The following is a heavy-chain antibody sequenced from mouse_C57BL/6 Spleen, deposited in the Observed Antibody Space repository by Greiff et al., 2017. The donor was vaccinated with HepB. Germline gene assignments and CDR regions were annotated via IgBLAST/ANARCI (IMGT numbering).Heavy chain of an antibody. J-gene: IGHJ4*01. CDR3: ATPYYYGSSEGAMDY. CDR1: GFTFSSYA. D-gene: IGHD1-1*01. V-gene: IGHV5-4*01. CDR2: ISDGGSYT. Sequence: EVQRVESGGGLVKPGGSLKLSCAASGFTFSSYAMSWVRQTPEKRLEWVATISDGGSYTYYPDNVKGRFTISRDNAKNNLYLQMSHLKSEDTAMYYCATPYYYGSSEGAMDYWGQGTSVTVSS.